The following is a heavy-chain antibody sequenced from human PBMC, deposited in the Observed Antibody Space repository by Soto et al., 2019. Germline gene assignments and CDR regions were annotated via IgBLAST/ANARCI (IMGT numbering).Heavy chain of an antibody. CDR3: ARDRRYYDILTGYNVLGGPYYYYYGMDV. J-gene: IGHJ6*02. CDR1: GFPISSTYS. Sequence: LSLTCLVSGFPISSTYSWGWIRQPPGKGLEWIGSISHSGTTSYSPSLTSRVSISVDTSKNQVSLKLTSVTAADTAVYYCARDRRYYDILTGYNVLGGPYYYYYGMDVWGQGTTVTVSS. V-gene: IGHV4-38-2*02. D-gene: IGHD3-9*01. CDR2: ISHSGTT.